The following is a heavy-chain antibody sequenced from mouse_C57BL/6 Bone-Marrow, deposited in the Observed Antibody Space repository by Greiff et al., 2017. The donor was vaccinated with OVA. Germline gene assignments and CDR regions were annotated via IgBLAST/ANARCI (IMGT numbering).Heavy chain of an antibody. CDR1: GFTFSSYA. CDR3: ARDSSGYVANLFDY. CDR2: ISDGGSYT. J-gene: IGHJ2*01. D-gene: IGHD3-2*02. V-gene: IGHV5-4*01. Sequence: EVKVVESGGGLVKPGGSLKLSCAASGFTFSSYAMSWVRQTPEKRLEWVATISDGGSYTYYPDNVKGRFTISRDNAKNNLYLQMSHLKSEDTAMNYSARDSSGYVANLFDYWGQGTTLTVSS.